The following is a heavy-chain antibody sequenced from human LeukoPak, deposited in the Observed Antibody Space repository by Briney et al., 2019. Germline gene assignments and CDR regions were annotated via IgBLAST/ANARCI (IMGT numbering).Heavy chain of an antibody. J-gene: IGHJ4*02. V-gene: IGHV3-11*01. D-gene: IGHD4-11*01. CDR1: GFTFSDYY. CDR3: AWKATVTNWMTH. CDR2: ISSSGSTI. Sequence: PGGSLRLSCAASGFTFSDYYMSWIRQAPGKGLEWVSHISSSGSTIYYADSVKGRFTISRDNAKNSLYLQMNSLRAEDTAVYYCAWKATVTNWMTHWGQGTLVTVSS.